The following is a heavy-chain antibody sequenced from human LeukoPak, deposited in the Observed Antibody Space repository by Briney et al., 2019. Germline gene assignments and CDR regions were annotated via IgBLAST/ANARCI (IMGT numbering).Heavy chain of an antibody. CDR3: ARSSGKSRFDY. Sequence: ASVKLSCKASGGTFSSYAISWVRQAPGQGLEWMGWINNKNGGTNYAQKFQGRVTMTRDSPISIAYMELNGLRSDDTAVYYCARSSGKSRFDYWGQGTLVTVSS. CDR1: GGTFSSYA. J-gene: IGHJ4*02. V-gene: IGHV1-2*02. D-gene: IGHD2-15*01. CDR2: INNKNGGT.